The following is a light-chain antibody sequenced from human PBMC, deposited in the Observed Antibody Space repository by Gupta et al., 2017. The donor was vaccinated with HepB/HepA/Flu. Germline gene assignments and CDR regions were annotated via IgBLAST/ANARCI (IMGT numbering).Light chain of an antibody. CDR2: EVT. CDR3: CSYAGSGLNWG. J-gene: IGLJ3*02. CDR1: SSDFENYNL. Sequence: QSSLTQPASVSGSPGQPITISCTGISSDFENYNLVSWYQQHPGKAPKLMIYEVTKRPSGVSDRFTGSKYDNTASLTIFGLQAEDEADYYCCSYAGSGLNWGFGGGTKLTVL. V-gene: IGLV2-23*02.